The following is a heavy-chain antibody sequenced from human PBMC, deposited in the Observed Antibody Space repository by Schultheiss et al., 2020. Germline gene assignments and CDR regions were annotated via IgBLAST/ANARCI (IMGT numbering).Heavy chain of an antibody. Sequence: SQTLSLTCTVSGGSISSGSNYWSWVRQPAGKGLEWIGRIYTSGTTNYNPSLKSRVTISVHTSKNQFSLRMSSVTAADTAVYYCARGRPLVRGVILSDYWGQGTLVTVSS. J-gene: IGHJ4*02. CDR2: IYTSGTT. CDR1: GGSISSGSNY. D-gene: IGHD3-10*01. V-gene: IGHV4-61*02. CDR3: ARGRPLVRGVILSDY.